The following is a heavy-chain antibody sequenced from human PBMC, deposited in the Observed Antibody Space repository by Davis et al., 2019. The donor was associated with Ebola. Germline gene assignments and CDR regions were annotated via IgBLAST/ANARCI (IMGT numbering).Heavy chain of an antibody. J-gene: IGHJ4*02. V-gene: IGHV4-30-2*01. Sequence: MPSETLSLTCTVSGGSISSGGYSWSWIRQAPGKGLEWIGYIFHGGTTDYNPSLKSRVTMSVDRSKNQFSLKLSSVTAADTAVYYCARDSIYNNYYYFDYWGQGTPVTVSS. D-gene: IGHD4-11*01. CDR1: GGSISSGGYS. CDR2: IFHGGTT. CDR3: ARDSIYNNYYYFDY.